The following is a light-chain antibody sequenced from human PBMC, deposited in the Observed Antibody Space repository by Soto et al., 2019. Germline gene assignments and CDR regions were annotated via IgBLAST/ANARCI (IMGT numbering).Light chain of an antibody. J-gene: IGLJ2*01. V-gene: IGLV2-23*01. CDR1: SSDVGSYNL. CDR3: CSYAGSHTVV. CDR2: EGS. Sequence: QSALTQPASVTGSPGQSITISCTGTSSDVGSYNLVSWYQQHPGKAPKLMIYEGSKRPSGVSNRFSGSKSGNTASLTISGLQAEDEADYYCCSYAGSHTVVFGGGTKLTFL.